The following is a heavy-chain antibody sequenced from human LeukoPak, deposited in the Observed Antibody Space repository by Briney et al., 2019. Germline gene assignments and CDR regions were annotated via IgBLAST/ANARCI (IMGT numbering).Heavy chain of an antibody. Sequence: PGGSLRLSCAASGFTFSSYAMHWVRQAPGKGLEYVSAISSNGGSTYYANSVKGRFTISRDNSKNTLYLQMGSLRAEDMAVYYCARDRGPHCSSTSCSYWYFDLWGRGTLDTVSS. V-gene: IGHV3-64*01. CDR3: ARDRGPHCSSTSCSYWYFDL. CDR1: GFTFSSYA. CDR2: ISSNGGST. D-gene: IGHD2-2*01. J-gene: IGHJ2*01.